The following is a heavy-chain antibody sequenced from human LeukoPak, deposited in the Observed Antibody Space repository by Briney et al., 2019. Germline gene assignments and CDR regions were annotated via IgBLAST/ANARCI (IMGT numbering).Heavy chain of an antibody. D-gene: IGHD2-15*01. Sequence: GGSLRLSCAASGFTFSTYWMSWVRQAPGKGLDCVANIKQDGSEKYYVDSVKGRFTTSRDDAKNTLYLQMNSLRAEDTAVYYCVRGGESTWSWGQGTLVTVSS. CDR3: VRGGESTWS. CDR2: IKQDGSEK. CDR1: GFTFSTYW. V-gene: IGHV3-7*01. J-gene: IGHJ5*02.